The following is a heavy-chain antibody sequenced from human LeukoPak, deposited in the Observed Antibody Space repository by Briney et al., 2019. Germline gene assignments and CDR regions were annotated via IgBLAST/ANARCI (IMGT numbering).Heavy chain of an antibody. CDR2: IIPILGIA. CDR3: ARDSSWYPFDY. CDR1: GGTFSSYA. J-gene: IGHJ4*02. D-gene: IGHD6-13*01. V-gene: IGHV1-69*04. Sequence: SVKVSCKASGGTFSSYAISWVRQAPGQGLEWMGRIIPILGIANYAQKLQGRVTMTTDTSTSTAYMELRSLRSDDTAVYYCARDSSWYPFDYWGQGTLVTVSS.